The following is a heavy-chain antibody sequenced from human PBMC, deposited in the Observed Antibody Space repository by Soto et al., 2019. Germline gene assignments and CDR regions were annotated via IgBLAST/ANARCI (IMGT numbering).Heavy chain of an antibody. CDR2: ITYDGTNK. J-gene: IGHJ6*02. CDR1: GFTFSSYG. V-gene: IGHV3-30*18. CDR3: AKIGEIMVYAHMDV. Sequence: QVQLVESGGGVVQPGRSLRLSCAASGFTFSSYGMYWVRQAPGKGLEWVAAITYDGTNKYYADSVKGRFTISRDNSNNTLYLQMNSLRAEDTAVYYCAKIGEIMVYAHMDVWGQGTTVTVSS. D-gene: IGHD2-8*01.